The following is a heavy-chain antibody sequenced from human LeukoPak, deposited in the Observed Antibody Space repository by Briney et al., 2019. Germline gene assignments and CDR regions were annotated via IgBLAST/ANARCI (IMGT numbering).Heavy chain of an antibody. CDR3: SRGGPPSSTHNFEY. CDR1: GFIFSDHY. V-gene: IGHV3-72*01. Sequence: TGGSLRLSCAASGFIFSDHYMDWVRQAPGMGLEWVGRIRNKADSYTTEHAASVKGRFTISRDDSKNSLYLQMNSLKTEDMYLCYCSRGGPPSSTHNFEYWGQGTLVTVSS. CDR2: IRNKADSYTT. D-gene: IGHD3-3*02. J-gene: IGHJ4*02.